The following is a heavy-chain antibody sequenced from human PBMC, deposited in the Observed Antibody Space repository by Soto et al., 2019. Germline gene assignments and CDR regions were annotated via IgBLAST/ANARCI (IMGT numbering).Heavy chain of an antibody. CDR1: GRIFSSFP. CDR3: ARVGSRDAYNYVLDQ. D-gene: IGHD5-18*01. CDR2: VISASGSV. J-gene: IGHJ1*01. Sequence: QVQVVQSGAEAKKPGSSVKISCKASGRIFSSFPTSWVRQVPGQGLEWMGGVISASGSVTYAPKFQGRVTMTAVNSAGIGYMELTSLTSEDTAIYYCARVGSRDAYNYVLDQWGPGTMVTVSS. V-gene: IGHV1-69*06.